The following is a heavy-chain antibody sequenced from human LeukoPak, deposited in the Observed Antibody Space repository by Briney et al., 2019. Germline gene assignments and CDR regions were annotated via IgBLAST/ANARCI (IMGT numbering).Heavy chain of an antibody. J-gene: IGHJ6*03. CDR2: INPNSGGT. D-gene: IGHD3-16*01. V-gene: IGHV1-2*02. CDR1: GYTFTGYY. CDR3: ARNGVMITFGAKYYYYYMDV. Sequence: ASVKVSCKASGYTFTGYYMHWVRQAPGQGLEWMGWINPNSGGTNFAQKFQGRFTMTRDTSISTAYMELSRLSSDDTAVYYCARNGVMITFGAKYYYYYMDVWGKGTTVTVSS.